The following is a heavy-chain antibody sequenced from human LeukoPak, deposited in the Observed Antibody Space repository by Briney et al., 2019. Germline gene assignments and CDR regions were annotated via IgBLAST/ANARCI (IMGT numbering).Heavy chain of an antibody. J-gene: IGHJ4*02. CDR2: ISRTGGDT. Sequence: PGGSLRLSCGASGFTFSSSAMCWVRQAPGKGLEWVSGISRTGGDTYYADSVKGRFTISRDTSKNTLFLQMNSLRAEDTAVYYCAKEVRPNDYWGLGTLVTVSS. D-gene: IGHD6-6*01. CDR1: GFTFSSSA. CDR3: AKEVRPNDY. V-gene: IGHV3-23*01.